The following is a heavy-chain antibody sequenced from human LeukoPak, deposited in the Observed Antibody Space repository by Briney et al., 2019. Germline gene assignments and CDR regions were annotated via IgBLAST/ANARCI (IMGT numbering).Heavy chain of an antibody. CDR1: GFTFTSYY. D-gene: IGHD5-12*01. CDR2: INPSGGST. V-gene: IGHV1-46*01. Sequence: ASVKVSCKASGFTFTSYYIHWVRQAPGQGLEWMGIINPSGGSTSYAQNFQGRVTMTRDTSTSTVYMELSSLRSEDTAVYYCASGYVGEYAFDIWGQGTMVTVSS. J-gene: IGHJ3*02. CDR3: ASGYVGEYAFDI.